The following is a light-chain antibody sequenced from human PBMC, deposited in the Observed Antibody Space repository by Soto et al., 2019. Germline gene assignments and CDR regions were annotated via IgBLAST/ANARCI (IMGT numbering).Light chain of an antibody. CDR3: QQYNIGYT. CDR2: DAA. CDR1: QSINKW. Sequence: IQMTQSPSTLSASVGDRVTITCRASQSINKWVAWYQQKSGRAPKLLMYDAATLQGGVPSRFSGTGSGTDFSLTISSLQPEDFATYYWQQYNIGYTFGQGTRLDIK. V-gene: IGKV1-5*01. J-gene: IGKJ2*01.